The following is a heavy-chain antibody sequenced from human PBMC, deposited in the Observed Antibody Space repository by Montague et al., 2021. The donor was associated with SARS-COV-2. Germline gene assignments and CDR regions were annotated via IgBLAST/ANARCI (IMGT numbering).Heavy chain of an antibody. V-gene: IGHV4-34*01. D-gene: IGHD3-9*01. J-gene: IGHJ3*02. CDR3: ARGRPVQGSFRHFDSISSGALDI. CDR1: RGSFSNYY. Sequence: SETLSLTCAVSRGSFSNYYWTWIRQSPGKGLEWIGEVNQGGAPNYTPSXXSRVTISLDTSKKQISLKLNSATVADTAVFFCARGRPVQGSFRHFDSISSGALDIWAQGSLVIVSS. CDR2: VNQGGAP.